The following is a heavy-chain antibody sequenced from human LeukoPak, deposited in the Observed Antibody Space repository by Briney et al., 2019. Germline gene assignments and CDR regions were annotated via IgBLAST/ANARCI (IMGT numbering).Heavy chain of an antibody. CDR3: ARDTDYGGNSYYYYGMDV. CDR2: ISYDGSNK. Sequence: GRSLRLSCAAPGFTFSSYAMHWVRQAPGKGLEWVAVISYDGSNKYYADSVKGRFTISRDNSKNTLYLQMNSLRAEDTAVYYCARDTDYGGNSYYYYGMDVWGQGTTVTVSS. D-gene: IGHD4-23*01. J-gene: IGHJ6*02. CDR1: GFTFSSYA. V-gene: IGHV3-30*04.